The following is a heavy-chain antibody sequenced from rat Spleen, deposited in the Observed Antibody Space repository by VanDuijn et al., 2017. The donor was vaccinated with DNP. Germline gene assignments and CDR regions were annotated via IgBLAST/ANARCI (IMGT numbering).Heavy chain of an antibody. CDR1: GFTFSDYN. CDR3: ARRNNGDY. V-gene: IGHV5-7*01. Sequence: EVQLMESGGGLVQPGRSLKLSCAASGFTFSDYNMAWVRQAPKKGLEWVATITYDGSSAYYRDSVKGRFTISRDNAKSTLYLQMDSLRSEDTATYYCARRNNGDYWGQGVMVTVSS. J-gene: IGHJ2*01. D-gene: IGHD1-5*01. CDR2: ITYDGSSA.